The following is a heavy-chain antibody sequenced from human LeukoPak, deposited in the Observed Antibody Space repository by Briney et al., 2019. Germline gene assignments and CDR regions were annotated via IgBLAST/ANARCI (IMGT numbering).Heavy chain of an antibody. CDR1: GGSISSYY. CDR2: IYYSGST. D-gene: IGHD3-10*01. Sequence: SETLSLTCTVSGGSISSYYWSWIRQPPGKGLEWIGYIYYSGSTNYNPSLKSRVTISVDTSKNQISLKLSSVTAADTAVYYCARHDYYGSGSYYNFEYWGQGTLVTVSS. V-gene: IGHV4-59*08. CDR3: ARHDYYGSGSYYNFEY. J-gene: IGHJ4*02.